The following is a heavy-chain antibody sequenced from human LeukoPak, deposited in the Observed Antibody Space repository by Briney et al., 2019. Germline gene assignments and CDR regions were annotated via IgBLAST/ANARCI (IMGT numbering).Heavy chain of an antibody. Sequence: GGSLRLSCAASGFTFSSYGMHWVRQAPGKGLEWVAFIRYDGSNKYYADSVKGRFTISRDNSKNTLYLQMNSLRAEDTAVYYCAKRPTYYDFWSGYPDAFDIWGRGTMVTVSS. D-gene: IGHD3-3*01. J-gene: IGHJ3*02. CDR2: IRYDGSNK. CDR3: AKRPTYYDFWSGYPDAFDI. V-gene: IGHV3-30*02. CDR1: GFTFSSYG.